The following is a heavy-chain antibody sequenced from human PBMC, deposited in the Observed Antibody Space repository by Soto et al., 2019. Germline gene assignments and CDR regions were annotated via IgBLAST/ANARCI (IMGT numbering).Heavy chain of an antibody. Sequence: GGSLRLSCAASGFTFSSYSMNWVRQAPGKGLEWVSSISSSSSYIYYADSVKGRFTISRDNAKNSLYLQMNSLRAEDTAVYYCARDFRDYYYDSSAPVAFDIWGQGTMVTVSS. CDR3: ARDFRDYYYDSSAPVAFDI. J-gene: IGHJ3*02. D-gene: IGHD3-22*01. V-gene: IGHV3-21*01. CDR1: GFTFSSYS. CDR2: ISSSSSYI.